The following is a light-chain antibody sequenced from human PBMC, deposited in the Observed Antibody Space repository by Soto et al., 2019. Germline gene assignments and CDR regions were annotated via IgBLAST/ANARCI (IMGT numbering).Light chain of an antibody. Sequence: QSVLTQPPSASGTPGQRVTISCSGSSSNIGTNPVNWYQQLPRTAPKLLIYSNSQRPSGVPARFSGSKSGTSASLAISGLQSEDEADYYCAAWDDSLMGVFGGGTKLTVL. CDR1: SSNIGTNP. CDR3: AAWDDSLMGV. J-gene: IGLJ3*02. V-gene: IGLV1-44*01. CDR2: SNS.